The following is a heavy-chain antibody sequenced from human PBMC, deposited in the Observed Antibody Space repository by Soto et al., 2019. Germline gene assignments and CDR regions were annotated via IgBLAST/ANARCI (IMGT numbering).Heavy chain of an antibody. CDR1: GGTFSSYA. Sequence: QVQLVQSGAEVKKPGSSVKVSCKASGGTFSSYAISWVRQAPGQGLEWMGGIIPIFGTANYAQKFQGRVTITADESTSTAYMELSSLRSEDTAVHYCARYDSGVVTAMGWYFDLWGRGTLVTVSS. CDR3: ARYDSGVVTAMGWYFDL. D-gene: IGHD2-21*02. J-gene: IGHJ2*01. CDR2: IIPIFGTA. V-gene: IGHV1-69*01.